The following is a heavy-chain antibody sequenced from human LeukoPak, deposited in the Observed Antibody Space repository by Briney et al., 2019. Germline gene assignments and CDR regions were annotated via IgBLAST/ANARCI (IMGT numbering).Heavy chain of an antibody. D-gene: IGHD5-18*01. Sequence: PETLSLTCTVPGASISNHYWSWIRQPPQKGREWSGHIYYRGSTNSNTSLKSRATISVDTTKNQSSLKLSTVTAADTAVYSCARVGGRGYSYGPYDYWGQGTLVTVSS. CDR3: ARVGGRGYSYGPYDY. V-gene: IGHV4-59*11. CDR1: GASISNHY. J-gene: IGHJ4*02. CDR2: IYYRGST.